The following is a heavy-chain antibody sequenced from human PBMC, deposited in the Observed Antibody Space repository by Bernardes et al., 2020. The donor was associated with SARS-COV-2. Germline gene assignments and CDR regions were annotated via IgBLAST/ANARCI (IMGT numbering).Heavy chain of an antibody. CDR3: ATSNVAAADKYYFDY. CDR2: IYPGDSDT. V-gene: IGHV5-51*01. CDR1: GYSITNYW. Sequence: GESLKISCEASGYSITNYWIAWVRQMPGKGLEWMGVIYPGDSDTRYSPSFQGHVTISADKSINTAYLQWSSLKASDTAIYYCATSNVAAADKYYFDYWGQGTLVTVSS. J-gene: IGHJ4*02. D-gene: IGHD6-13*01.